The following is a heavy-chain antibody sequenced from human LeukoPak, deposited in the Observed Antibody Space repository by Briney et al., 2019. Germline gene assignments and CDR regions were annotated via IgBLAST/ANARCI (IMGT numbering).Heavy chain of an antibody. CDR2: ISSSSSYI. CDR1: GFTFSSYS. D-gene: IGHD3-22*01. CDR3: ARGIYDSSFGSTFDY. J-gene: IGHJ4*02. Sequence: NPGGSLRLSCAASGFTFSSYSMNWVRQAPGKGLEWVSSISSSSSYIYYADSVKGRFTISRDNAKNSLYLQMNSLRAEDTAVYYCARGIYDSSFGSTFDYWGQGTLVTVSS. V-gene: IGHV3-21*01.